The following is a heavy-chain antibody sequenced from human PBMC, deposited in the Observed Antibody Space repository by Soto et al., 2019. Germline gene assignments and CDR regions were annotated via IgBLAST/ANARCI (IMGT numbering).Heavy chain of an antibody. D-gene: IGHD2-15*01. J-gene: IGHJ5*02. V-gene: IGHV3-33*01. CDR2: IYYDGNNK. CDR3: ARDVGSGATIPPGWFDP. CDR1: GFRFGGDG. Sequence: GGSLRLSCAASGFRFGGDGMHWVRQAPGKGLEWVAVIYYDGNNKYYTDSVKGRFTISRDNPKDMLYLEMNSLRAEATAVYYCARDVGSGATIPPGWFDPWGQGTLVTVSS.